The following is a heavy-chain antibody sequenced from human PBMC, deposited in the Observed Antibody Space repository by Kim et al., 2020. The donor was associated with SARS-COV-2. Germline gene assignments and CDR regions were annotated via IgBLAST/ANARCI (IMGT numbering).Heavy chain of an antibody. CDR3: ASAPRGGVVATSLDY. J-gene: IGHJ4*02. CDR2: INHSGST. CDR1: GGSFSGYY. V-gene: IGHV4-34*01. D-gene: IGHD5-12*01. Sequence: SETLSLTCAVSGGSFSGYYWSWIRQPPGKGLEWIGEINHSGSTYYTPSLKSRVTISVDTSKNPFSLTLRPVTAADTAVYSCASAPRGGVVATSLDYWAQG.